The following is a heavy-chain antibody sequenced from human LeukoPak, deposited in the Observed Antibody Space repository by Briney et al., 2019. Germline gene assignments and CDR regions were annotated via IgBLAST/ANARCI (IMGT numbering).Heavy chain of an antibody. J-gene: IGHJ3*02. CDR2: IYYGGST. CDR1: GGSISSYY. V-gene: IGHV4-59*01. Sequence: SETLSLTCTVSGGSISSYYWSWIRQPPGKGLEWIGYIYYGGSTNYNPSLKSRVTISVDTSKNQFSLKLSSVTAADTAVYYCARRHTYYYDSSGYPLDAFDIWGQGTMVTVSS. CDR3: ARRHTYYYDSSGYPLDAFDI. D-gene: IGHD3-22*01.